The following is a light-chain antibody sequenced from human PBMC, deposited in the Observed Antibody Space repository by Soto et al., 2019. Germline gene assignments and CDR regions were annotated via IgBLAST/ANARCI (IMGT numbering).Light chain of an antibody. J-gene: IGLJ3*02. Sequence: QSVLTQPPSASGTPGQRVTISCSGSSSNIGSNYVYWYQQLPGTAPKLLIYRNNQRPSGVPYRFYGSKSGTSASLAISGLRSEDEANYYCAAWDDSLSGVVFGGGTKLTVL. CDR3: AAWDDSLSGVV. CDR2: RNN. V-gene: IGLV1-47*01. CDR1: SSNIGSNY.